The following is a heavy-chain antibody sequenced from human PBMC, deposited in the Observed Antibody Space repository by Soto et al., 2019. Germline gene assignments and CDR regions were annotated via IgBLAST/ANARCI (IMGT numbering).Heavy chain of an antibody. CDR3: ARGVIYCSGGSCYLTPYYYYMDV. D-gene: IGHD2-15*01. V-gene: IGHV4-34*01. CDR1: GGSFSGYY. J-gene: IGHJ6*03. Sequence: QVQLQQWGAGLLKPSETLSLTCAVYGGSFSGYYWSWIRQPPGKGLEWIGEINHSGSTNYNPSLTRRVTISVDTSKNQFSLQLSSVTAADTAVYDCARGVIYCSGGSCYLTPYYYYMDVWGKGTTVTVSS. CDR2: INHSGST.